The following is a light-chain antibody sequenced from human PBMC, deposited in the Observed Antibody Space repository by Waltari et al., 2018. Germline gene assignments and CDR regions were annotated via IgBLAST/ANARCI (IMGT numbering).Light chain of an antibody. V-gene: IGLV5-45*03. J-gene: IGLJ2*01. CDR2: YRSDSDK. CDR1: SGINVDTYR. CDR3: MSWHSNAVV. Sequence: QAVLTQPSSLSASPGASASLTCTLRSGINVDTYRIYWYQQKPGSPPQYPLRYRSDSDKHQDSRAPRRFAGSEDAWANAGIFLFSGIQSEDEADYYCMSWHSNAVVVGEGTTLTVL.